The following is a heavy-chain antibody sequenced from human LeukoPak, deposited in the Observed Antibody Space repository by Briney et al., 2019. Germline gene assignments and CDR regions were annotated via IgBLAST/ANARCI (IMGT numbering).Heavy chain of an antibody. CDR3: ARHPRVGPDYDILAGYSGDAFDI. J-gene: IGHJ3*02. V-gene: IGHV4-39*01. CDR2: IYYSGST. Sequence: PSETLSLTCTVSGLSISSSSYYWGWIRQPPGKVLEGIGCIYYSGSTSYHPSPKSRVTISVDTSKNQFSLKLSSVTAADTAVYYCARHPRVGPDYDILAGYSGDAFDIWGQGTMVTVSS. D-gene: IGHD3-9*01. CDR1: GLSISSSSYY.